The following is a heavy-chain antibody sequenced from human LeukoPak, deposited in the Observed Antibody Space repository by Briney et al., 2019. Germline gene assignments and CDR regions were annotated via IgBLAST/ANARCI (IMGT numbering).Heavy chain of an antibody. J-gene: IGHJ6*02. CDR3: ARYGSGSYSFGMDV. CDR1: GGSISSYY. CDR2: IYYSGST. Sequence: SETLSLTCTVSGGSISSYYWSWIRQPPGKGLEWIGYIYYSGSTNYNPSLKSRVTVSVDTSKNQFSLKLSSVTAADTAVYYCARYGSGSYSFGMDVWGQGTTVTVSS. D-gene: IGHD3-10*01. V-gene: IGHV4-59*08.